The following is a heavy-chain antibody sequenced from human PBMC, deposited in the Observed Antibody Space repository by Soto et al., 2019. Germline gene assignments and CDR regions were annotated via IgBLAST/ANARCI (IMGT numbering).Heavy chain of an antibody. CDR2: MNPNSGNT. V-gene: IGHV1-8*01. Sequence: QVQLVQSGAEVKKPGASVKVSCKASGYTFTSYDINWVRQATGQGLEWMGWMNPNSGNTAYAQKFQGRTTMTRNTSISTAYMALSSLSSDDTAVYYCATEKVTSGYPDWGQGTLVTVSS. D-gene: IGHD3-22*01. CDR1: GYTFTSYD. CDR3: ATEKVTSGYPD. J-gene: IGHJ4*02.